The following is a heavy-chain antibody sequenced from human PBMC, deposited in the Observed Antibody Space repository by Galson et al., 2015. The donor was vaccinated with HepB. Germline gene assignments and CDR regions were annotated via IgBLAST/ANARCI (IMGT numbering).Heavy chain of an antibody. CDR1: GDSVSSNGAA. CDR2: TYYRSKWYN. CDR3: ARGMDDKSWYTGVDY. J-gene: IGHJ4*02. V-gene: IGHV6-1*01. D-gene: IGHD6-13*01. Sequence: CAISGDSVSSNGAAWNWFRQSPSRGLEWLGRTYYRSKWYNDYAVSVKSRITINPDTSKNQFSLQLNSVIPEDSAMYYCARGMDDKSWYTGVDYWGQGTLVTVSS.